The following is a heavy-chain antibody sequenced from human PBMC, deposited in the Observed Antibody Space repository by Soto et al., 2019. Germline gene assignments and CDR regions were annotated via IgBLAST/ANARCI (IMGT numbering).Heavy chain of an antibody. CDR2: ISAYNGNT. Sequence: ASVKVSCKASGYPFDTYGISWVRQAPGQGLEWMGWISAYNGNTNYAQKLQGRVTMTTDTSTSTAYMELRSLRSDDTAVYYCARILARPSWFDPWGQGTLVTVSS. D-gene: IGHD6-6*01. J-gene: IGHJ5*02. V-gene: IGHV1-18*01. CDR1: GYPFDTYG. CDR3: ARILARPSWFDP.